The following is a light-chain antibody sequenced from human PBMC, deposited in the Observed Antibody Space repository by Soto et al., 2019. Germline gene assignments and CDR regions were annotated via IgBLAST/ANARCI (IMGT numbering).Light chain of an antibody. Sequence: EIVLTQSPATLSLSPGERATLSCLASQSVNRYLVWYQQKPGQAPRLLMYDASTRATGIPARFSGSGSGTEFTLTISSLQSEDFAVYYCQQYHNWPITFGQGTRLEIK. CDR2: DAS. V-gene: IGKV3-15*01. CDR1: QSVNRY. J-gene: IGKJ5*01. CDR3: QQYHNWPIT.